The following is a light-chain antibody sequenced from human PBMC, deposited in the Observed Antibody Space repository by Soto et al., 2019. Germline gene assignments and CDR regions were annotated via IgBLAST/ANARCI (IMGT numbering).Light chain of an antibody. J-gene: IGLJ1*01. CDR3: AVWDDSVRGYV. V-gene: IGLV1-47*02. CDR1: SSNIGRNS. Sequence: HSVVTQPPSASGTAGQRVTISCSGTSSNIGRNSVYWYQQLPGTAPKLLIYSNHQRPSGVPDRFSGSKSGTSASLAISGLRSEDEADYYCAVWDDSVRGYVFATGTKLTVL. CDR2: SNH.